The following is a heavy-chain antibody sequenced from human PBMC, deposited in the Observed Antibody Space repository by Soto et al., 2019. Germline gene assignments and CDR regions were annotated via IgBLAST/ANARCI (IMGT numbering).Heavy chain of an antibody. CDR2: ISGSGGSP. Sequence: LRLSCAASGFSFSSYTMSWVRRAPGKGLEWVSAISGSGGSPSYADSVQGRFTISRDNPKKTLYLQMNSLRAEDTAVYYCAKARCTTSNCYVPDYWGQGTLVTVSS. CDR1: GFSFSSYT. J-gene: IGHJ4*02. D-gene: IGHD2-8*01. CDR3: AKARCTTSNCYVPDY. V-gene: IGHV3-23*01.